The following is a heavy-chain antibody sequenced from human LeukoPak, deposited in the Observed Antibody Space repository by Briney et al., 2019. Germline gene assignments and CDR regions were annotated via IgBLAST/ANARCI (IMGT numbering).Heavy chain of an antibody. CDR3: AREDYKPNWFDP. Sequence: PRGSLRLSCAASGFTFSDYYMGWIRQAPGKGLEWVSYISSSGSTIYYADSVKGRFTISRDNAKNSLYLQMNSLRAEDTAVYYCAREDYKPNWFDPWGQGTLVTVSS. CDR1: GFTFSDYY. V-gene: IGHV3-11*01. D-gene: IGHD4-11*01. CDR2: ISSSGSTI. J-gene: IGHJ5*02.